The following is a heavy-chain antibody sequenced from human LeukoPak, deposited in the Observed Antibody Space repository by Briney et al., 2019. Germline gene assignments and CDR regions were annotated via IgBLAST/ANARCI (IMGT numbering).Heavy chain of an antibody. Sequence: PGGSLRLSCAASGFTFSSYSMNWVRQAPGKGLEWVSSISSSSSYIYCADSVKGRFTISRDNAKNSLYLQMNSLRAEDTAVYYCASHYTYCSGGSCYYYYYGMDVWGKGTTVTVSS. CDR2: ISSSSSYI. V-gene: IGHV3-21*01. D-gene: IGHD2-15*01. J-gene: IGHJ6*04. CDR1: GFTFSSYS. CDR3: ASHYTYCSGGSCYYYYYGMDV.